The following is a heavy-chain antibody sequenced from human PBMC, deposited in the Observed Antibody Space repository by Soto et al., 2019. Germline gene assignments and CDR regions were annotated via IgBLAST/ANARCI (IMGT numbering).Heavy chain of an antibody. V-gene: IGHV3-23*01. Sequence: PGGSLRLSCAASGFTFSSYAMSWVRQAPGKGLEWVSAISGSGGSTYYADSVKGRFTISRDNSKNTLYLQMNSLRAEDTAVYYCAKDHFWSGYYYSHLVYWGQGALVTVSS. D-gene: IGHD3-3*02. CDR2: ISGSGGST. CDR1: GFTFSSYA. J-gene: IGHJ4*02. CDR3: AKDHFWSGYYYSHLVY.